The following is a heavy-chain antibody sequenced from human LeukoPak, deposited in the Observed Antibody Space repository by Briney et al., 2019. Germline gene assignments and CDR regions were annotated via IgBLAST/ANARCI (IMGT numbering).Heavy chain of an antibody. J-gene: IGHJ4*02. CDR1: GGSISSGGYY. V-gene: IGHV4-31*03. Sequence: SETLSLTCTVSGGSISSGGYYWSWIRQHPGKGLEWIGYIYYSGSTYYNPSLKSRVTISVDTSKNQFSLKLSSVTAADTAVYYCARGSGGSSFRFDYWGQGTLVTVSS. CDR2: IYYSGST. CDR3: ARGSGGSSFRFDY. D-gene: IGHD6-6*01.